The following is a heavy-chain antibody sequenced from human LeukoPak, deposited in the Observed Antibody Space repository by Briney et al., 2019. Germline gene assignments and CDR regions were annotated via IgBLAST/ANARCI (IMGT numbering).Heavy chain of an antibody. J-gene: IGHJ4*02. CDR1: GGTFSSYA. CDR3: ASGDGYNRYYFDY. CDR2: IIPILGIA. Sequence: ASVKVSCKASGGTFSSYAISWVRQAPGQGLEWMGRIIPILGIANYAQKFQGRVTITADKSTSTAYMELSSLRSEDTAVYYCASGDGYNRYYFDYWGQGTLVTVSS. D-gene: IGHD5-24*01. V-gene: IGHV1-69*04.